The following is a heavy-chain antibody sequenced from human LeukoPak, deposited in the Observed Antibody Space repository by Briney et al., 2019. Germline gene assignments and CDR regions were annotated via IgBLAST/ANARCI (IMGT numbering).Heavy chain of an antibody. D-gene: IGHD4-17*01. CDR1: GFSFSSFA. J-gene: IGHJ3*02. CDR3: ARDPNGNYVGAFEM. Sequence: GGSLRLSCAASGFSFSSFAMMWVRQAPGMGLELVSAILSGGDVFFYGHSVRGRFTISRDDSTNTLFLQMNNLRADDSAVYYCARDPNGNYVGAFEMWGPGTTVTVSS. V-gene: IGHV3-23*01. CDR2: ILSGGDVF.